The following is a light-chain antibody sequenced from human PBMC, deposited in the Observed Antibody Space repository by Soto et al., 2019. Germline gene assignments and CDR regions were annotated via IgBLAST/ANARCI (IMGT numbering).Light chain of an antibody. Sequence: DIQLTQSPSFLSASVGDRVTVTCRSSQDISSYLAWYQQKPGKAPKVLIYGASTLQSGVPPRLGGSGSGTAFTLTISSLKPEDFGTYFCQQVDSYPITFGGGTKVEIK. J-gene: IGKJ4*01. CDR3: QQVDSYPIT. CDR2: GAS. V-gene: IGKV1-9*01. CDR1: QDISSY.